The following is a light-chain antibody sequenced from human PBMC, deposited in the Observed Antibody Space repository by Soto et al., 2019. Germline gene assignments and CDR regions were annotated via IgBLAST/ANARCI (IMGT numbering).Light chain of an antibody. Sequence: GDRVTISCRASQNIRTWLAWYQQRPGKAPKILIFDASTLESGVPSRFSGSESGLEFTLTISSLQPDDFATYYCQQYYTYPWTFGQGTKVDIK. V-gene: IGKV1-5*01. CDR1: QNIRTW. CDR3: QQYYTYPWT. J-gene: IGKJ1*01. CDR2: DAS.